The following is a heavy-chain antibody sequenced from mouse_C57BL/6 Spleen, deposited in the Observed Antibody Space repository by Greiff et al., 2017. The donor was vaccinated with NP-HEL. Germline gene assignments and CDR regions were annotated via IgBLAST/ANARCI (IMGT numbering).Heavy chain of an antibody. CDR3: ASNYDSSYKYAIDC. J-gene: IGHJ4*01. Sequence: DVMLVESGGGLVKPGGSLKLSCAASGFTFSDYGMHLVRQAPEKGLEWVAYISCGSSTIYYADTVKGRFTISRDNAKNTLFLQMTSLRSEGTAMYYCASNYDSSYKYAIDCWGHGTTDTVSS. CDR1: GFTFSDYG. D-gene: IGHD1-1*01. CDR2: ISCGSSTI. V-gene: IGHV5-17*01.